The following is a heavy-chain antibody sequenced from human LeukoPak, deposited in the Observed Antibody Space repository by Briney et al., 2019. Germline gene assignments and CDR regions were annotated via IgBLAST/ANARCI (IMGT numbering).Heavy chain of an antibody. CDR3: ASQFTYYDILTGYYPPYDY. Sequence: ETLSLTCTASGGSISSSSYYWGWIRQPPGKGLEWVSSISSSSSYIYYADSVKGRFTISRDNAKNSLYLQMNSLRAEDTAVYYCASQFTYYDILTGYYPPYDYWGQGTLVTVSS. CDR2: ISSSSSYI. CDR1: GGSISSSS. V-gene: IGHV3-21*01. D-gene: IGHD3-9*01. J-gene: IGHJ4*02.